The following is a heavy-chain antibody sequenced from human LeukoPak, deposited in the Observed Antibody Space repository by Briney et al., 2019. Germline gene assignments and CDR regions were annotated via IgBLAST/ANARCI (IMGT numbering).Heavy chain of an antibody. J-gene: IGHJ4*02. CDR3: AKDHRRYCSGGSCPIDY. CDR2: ISGSGGST. Sequence: GGSLRLSCAASGFTFSSYAMSWVRQAPGKGLEWVSAISGSGGSTYYADSVKGRFTISRDNSKNTLYLQMNSLRAEDTAAYYCAKDHRRYCSGGSCPIDYWGQGTLVTVSS. D-gene: IGHD2-15*01. CDR1: GFTFSSYA. V-gene: IGHV3-23*01.